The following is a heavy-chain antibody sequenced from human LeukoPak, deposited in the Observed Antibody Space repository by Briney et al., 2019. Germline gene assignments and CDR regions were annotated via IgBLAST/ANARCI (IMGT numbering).Heavy chain of an antibody. CDR2: IYTSGST. CDR1: GGSISSSSYY. CDR3: ARGKGPSLGELSFGAVPPWFDP. D-gene: IGHD3-16*02. Sequence: NPSETLSLTCTVSGGSISSSSYYWSWIRQPAGKGLEWIGRIYTSGSTNYNPSLKSRVTMSVDTSKNQFSLKLSSVTAADTAVYYCARGKGPSLGELSFGAVPPWFDPWGQGTLVTVSS. V-gene: IGHV4-61*02. J-gene: IGHJ5*02.